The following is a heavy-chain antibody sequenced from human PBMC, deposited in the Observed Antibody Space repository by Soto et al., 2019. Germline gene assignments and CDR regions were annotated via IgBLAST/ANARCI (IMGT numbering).Heavy chain of an antibody. J-gene: IGHJ3*02. CDR2: ISGSGGST. Sequence: GGSLRLSCAASGFTFSSYAMSWVRQAPGKGLEWVSAISGSGGSTYYADSVKGRFTISRDNSKNTLYLQMNSLRAEDTAVYYSARDRYGVYVADIWGQGTMVNGSS. D-gene: IGHD6-6*01. CDR1: GFTFSSYA. V-gene: IGHV3-23*01. CDR3: ARDRYGVYVADI.